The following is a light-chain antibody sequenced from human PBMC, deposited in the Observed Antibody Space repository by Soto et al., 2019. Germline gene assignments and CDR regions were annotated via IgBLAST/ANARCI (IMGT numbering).Light chain of an antibody. V-gene: IGKV1-6*01. Sequence: ALQMTQSPSSLSASVGDRVTITCRARQGIRNHLGWYQQKPGRAPQLLIFAASNLQSGVPSRFSGSGSGTDFTLSISSLQPEDFATYICLQDYTFPRTFGQGTKVEIK. CDR3: LQDYTFPRT. J-gene: IGKJ1*01. CDR2: AAS. CDR1: QGIRNH.